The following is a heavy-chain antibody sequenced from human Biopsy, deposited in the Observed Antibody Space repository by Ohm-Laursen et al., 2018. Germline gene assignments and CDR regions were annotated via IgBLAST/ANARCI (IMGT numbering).Heavy chain of an antibody. CDR1: GFTYTNYA. V-gene: IGHV3-23*01. D-gene: IGHD1-1*01. J-gene: IGHJ3*02. Sequence: GSLRLSCAASGFTYTNYAMSWVRQAPGKGLEWVSAITTSGETTYYTDPVKGRFTISRDNSKNTLYLRMTSLGADDTAIYYCAKFTGYTFPWDAFDMWGQGTMVTVSS. CDR2: ITTSGETT. CDR3: AKFTGYTFPWDAFDM.